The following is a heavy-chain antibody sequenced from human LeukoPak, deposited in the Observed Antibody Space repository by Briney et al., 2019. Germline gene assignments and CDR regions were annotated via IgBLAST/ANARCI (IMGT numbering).Heavy chain of an antibody. CDR1: GFTVSSNY. Sequence: GGSLRLSCAASGFTVSSNYMSWVRQAPGKGLEWVSVIYSGGSTYYAGSVKGRFTISRDNSKNTLYLQMNSLRVEDTAVYYCAREVAVGPFDYWGQGTLVTVSS. CDR3: AREVAVGPFDY. D-gene: IGHD6-19*01. V-gene: IGHV3-53*01. CDR2: IYSGGST. J-gene: IGHJ4*02.